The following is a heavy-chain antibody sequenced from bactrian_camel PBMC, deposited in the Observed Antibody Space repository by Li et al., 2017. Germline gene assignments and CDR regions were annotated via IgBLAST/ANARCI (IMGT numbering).Heavy chain of an antibody. V-gene: IGHV3S40*01. J-gene: IGHJ4*01. CDR2: ILSSGGTA. Sequence: DVQLVESGGGSVQPGGSLRLSCAASGFLFSAYEITWVRQAPGKGLEWVSLILSSGGTAYYADSVKGRFTISRDNAKDTGYLQMNGLKSEDTALYYCATDPFVLVVAGSWCTYEYNYWGQGTQVTVS. D-gene: IGHD2*01. CDR3: ATDPFVLVVAGSWCTYEYNY. CDR1: GFLFSAYE.